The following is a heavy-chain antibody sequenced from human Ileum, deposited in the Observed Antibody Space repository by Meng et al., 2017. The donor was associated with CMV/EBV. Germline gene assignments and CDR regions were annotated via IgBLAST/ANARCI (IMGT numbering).Heavy chain of an antibody. D-gene: IGHD3-10*01. V-gene: IGHV3-21*01. CDR1: GFTLSSYS. Sequence: GESLKTPCAASGFTLSSYSMSWVRQAPGKGLEWVSSISSSSSYIYHADSVKGRFTISRDNAKNTLYLQMNSLRAGDAAVYYYARDIRPTMVRSGYYGMDVWGQGTTVTVSS. J-gene: IGHJ6*02. CDR2: ISSSSSYI. CDR3: ARDIRPTMVRSGYYGMDV.